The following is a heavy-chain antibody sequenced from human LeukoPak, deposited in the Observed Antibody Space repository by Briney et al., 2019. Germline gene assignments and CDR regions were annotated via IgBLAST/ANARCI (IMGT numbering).Heavy chain of an antibody. D-gene: IGHD3-9*01. Sequence: ASVKVSCKASGYTFTSYGISWVRQAPGQGLEWMGWISAYNGNTNYAQKLQSRVTMTTDTSTSTAYMELRSLRSDDTAVYYCARDLVLRYFDWPLSQFDYWGQGTLVTVSS. CDR2: ISAYNGNT. J-gene: IGHJ4*02. CDR3: ARDLVLRYFDWPLSQFDY. V-gene: IGHV1-18*01. CDR1: GYTFTSYG.